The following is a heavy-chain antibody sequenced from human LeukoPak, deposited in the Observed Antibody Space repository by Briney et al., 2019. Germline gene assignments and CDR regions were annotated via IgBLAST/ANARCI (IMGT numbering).Heavy chain of an antibody. CDR1: GFTFSDYY. V-gene: IGHV3-11*01. CDR3: ARGVVVVAAIHDAFDI. CDR2: ISSSGSTI. Sequence: PGGSLRLSCAASGFTFSDYYMSWIRQAPGKGLEWVSYISSSGSTIYYADSVKGRFTISRDNAKNSLYLQMNSLRAEDTAVYCCARGVVVVAAIHDAFDIWGQGTMVTVSS. D-gene: IGHD2-15*01. J-gene: IGHJ3*02.